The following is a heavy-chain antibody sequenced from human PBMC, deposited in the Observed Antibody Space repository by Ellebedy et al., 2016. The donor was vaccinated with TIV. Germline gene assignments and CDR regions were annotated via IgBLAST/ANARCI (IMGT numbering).Heavy chain of an antibody. CDR2: IYYSGNT. CDR1: GGSITYSGYY. J-gene: IGHJ4*02. CDR3: ARRKGGTHFDY. Sequence: MPSETLSLTCSVSGGSITYSGYYWVWIRQPPGKGLEWIGSIYYSGNTYYNPSLKSRVTMSVDTSKNQFSLRLPSVNVADTALYFCARRKGGTHFDYWGQGTLVTVSS. V-gene: IGHV4-39*01. D-gene: IGHD1-14*01.